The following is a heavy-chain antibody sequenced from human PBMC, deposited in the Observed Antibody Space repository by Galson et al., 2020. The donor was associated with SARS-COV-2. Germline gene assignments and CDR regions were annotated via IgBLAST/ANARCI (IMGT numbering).Heavy chain of an antibody. CDR1: GFTFSSYG. CDR3: ATAAYYYDSSGYYAGDFDY. V-gene: IGHV3-30*03. J-gene: IGHJ4*02. CDR2: ISYDGSNK. D-gene: IGHD3-22*01. Sequence: TGGSLRLSCAASGFTFSSYGMHWVRQAPGKGLEWVAVISYDGSNKYYADSVKGRFTISRDNSKNTLYLQMNSLRAEDTAVYYCATAAYYYDSSGYYAGDFDYWGQGTLVTVSS.